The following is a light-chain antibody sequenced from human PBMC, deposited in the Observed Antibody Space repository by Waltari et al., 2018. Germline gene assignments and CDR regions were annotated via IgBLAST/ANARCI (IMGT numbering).Light chain of an antibody. J-gene: IGLJ1*01. V-gene: IGLV1-44*01. Sequence: QSLLTQPPSASGTPGQRVTISCSGASSNIGRSTVSWYHQLPGTAPKLLIYNNNQRPSGVPDRFSASQSGTSASLAISGLQSEDEADYYCAAWDDSLTGPVFGTGTKVTVL. CDR3: AAWDDSLTGPV. CDR2: NNN. CDR1: SSNIGRST.